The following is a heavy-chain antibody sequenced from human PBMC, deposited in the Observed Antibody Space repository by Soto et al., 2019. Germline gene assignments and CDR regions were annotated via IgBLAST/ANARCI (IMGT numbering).Heavy chain of an antibody. J-gene: IGHJ5*02. V-gene: IGHV1-46*01. CDR1: GINIRSYS. D-gene: IGHD3-16*01. CDR3: ARSSGGNFGLLTEGTNCLAP. CDR2: INPHGGST. Sequence: FVKFTGRSSGINIRSYSVGSVRQAQGHGLDWMGVINPHGGSTAYAQKFKGRVTLTRDTSASTVYMEVSSLTSEDTAMYYCARSSGGNFGLLTEGTNCLAPCGQATFVT.